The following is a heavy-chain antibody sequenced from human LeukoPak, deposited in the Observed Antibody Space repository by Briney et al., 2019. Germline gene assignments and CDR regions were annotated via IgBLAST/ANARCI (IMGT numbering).Heavy chain of an antibody. CDR2: IYYSGTT. CDR1: GGSISSSPYY. V-gene: IGHV4-39*07. D-gene: IGHD5-18*01. Sequence: SETLSLTCTVSGGSISSSPYYWGWIRQPPGKGLEWIGSIYYSGTTHYNPSLESRVTISVDTSKTQFSLKLASVTAADTAIYYCAKGAGGFSYYNWFDPWGQGTLVTVSP. CDR3: AKGAGGFSYYNWFDP. J-gene: IGHJ5*02.